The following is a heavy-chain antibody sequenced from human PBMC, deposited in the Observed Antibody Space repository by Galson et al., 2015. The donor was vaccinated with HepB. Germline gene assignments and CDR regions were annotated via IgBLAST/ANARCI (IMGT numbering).Heavy chain of an antibody. CDR3: ARVIRHFDL. V-gene: IGHV3-48*03. CDR2: ISSSSSSI. D-gene: IGHD3-16*01. J-gene: IGHJ2*01. CDR1: EFTFRNYE. Sequence: SLRLSCAAPEFTFRNYEMNWVRQAPGKGLQWVSYISSSSSSIYYADSVRGRFTISRDNAKKSLYLHMNSLRVEDTAVYYCARVIRHFDLWGRGTLVTVSS.